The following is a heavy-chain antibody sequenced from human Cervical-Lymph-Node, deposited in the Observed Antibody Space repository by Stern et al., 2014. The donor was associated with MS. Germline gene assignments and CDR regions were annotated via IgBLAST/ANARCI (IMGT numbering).Heavy chain of an antibody. Sequence: QVQLVESGGEARKPGASVKVSCKATGDTFSKLVISWVRQAPGQGLEWMGWIATYTGLTRYAQKFHDRVTMTTDTSTSTVYMELRSLRSDDTAVYYCAKWGYDGNVVSDHWGQGTLVTVSS. CDR2: IATYTGLT. J-gene: IGHJ4*02. CDR3: AKWGYDGNVVSDH. D-gene: IGHD5-12*01. V-gene: IGHV1-18*01. CDR1: GDTFSKLV.